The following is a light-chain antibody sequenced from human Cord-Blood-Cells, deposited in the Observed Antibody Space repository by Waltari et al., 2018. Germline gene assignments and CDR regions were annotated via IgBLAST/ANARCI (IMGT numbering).Light chain of an antibody. Sequence: DILMTQPPPSLPVTPGQPPSIPCKPSQCLLHRDGKIYLYWYLQKPGQSPQLLIYEVSNRFSGVPDRFSGSGSGTDFTLKISRVEAEDVGVYYCMQSVQLPRTFGPGTKVDIK. J-gene: IGKJ3*01. CDR3: MQSVQLPRT. V-gene: IGKV2D-29*02. CDR1: QCLLHRDGKIY. CDR2: EVS.